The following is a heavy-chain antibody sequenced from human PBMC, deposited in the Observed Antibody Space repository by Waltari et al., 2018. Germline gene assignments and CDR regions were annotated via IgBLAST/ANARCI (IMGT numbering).Heavy chain of an antibody. V-gene: IGHV4-39*07. J-gene: IGHJ4*02. D-gene: IGHD6-19*01. CDR3: ARDSPYISGSFDY. CDR1: GGSISSRSYY. Sequence: QLQLQESGPGLVKPSEPLSLTCTVSGGSISSRSYYWGGIRQPPGKGLEWIGSIYYSGSTNDNPSLKSRVTMSIDTSKNHFSLKLSSVTAADTALYYCARDSPYISGSFDYWGQGTLVTVSS. CDR2: IYYSGST.